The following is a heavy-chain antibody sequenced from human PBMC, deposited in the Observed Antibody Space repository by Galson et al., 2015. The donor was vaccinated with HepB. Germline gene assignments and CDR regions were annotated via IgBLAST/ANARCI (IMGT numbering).Heavy chain of an antibody. V-gene: IGHV1-2*02. CDR3: ARVAIQLWLNYYYGMDV. CDR2: INPNSGGT. D-gene: IGHD5-18*01. J-gene: IGHJ6*02. Sequence: SVKVSCKASGYTFTGYYMHWVRQAPGQGLEWMGWINPNSGGTNYAQKFQGRVTMTRDTSISTAYMELSRLRSDDTAVYYCARVAIQLWLNYYYGMDVWGQGTTVTVSS. CDR1: GYTFTGYY.